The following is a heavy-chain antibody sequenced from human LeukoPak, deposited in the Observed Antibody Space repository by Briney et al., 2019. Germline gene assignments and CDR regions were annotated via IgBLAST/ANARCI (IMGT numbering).Heavy chain of an antibody. Sequence: SQTLSLTCAISVYSVSSNSAAWNWIRQSPSRGLEWLGRTYYRSKWSNDYAVSVKSRITNNPDTSKNQFSLQLNSVTPEDTAVYYCARGPSSSWYYFDYWGQGTLVTVSS. V-gene: IGHV6-1*01. CDR3: ARGPSSSWYYFDY. CDR2: TYYRSKWSN. D-gene: IGHD6-13*01. J-gene: IGHJ4*02. CDR1: VYSVSSNSAA.